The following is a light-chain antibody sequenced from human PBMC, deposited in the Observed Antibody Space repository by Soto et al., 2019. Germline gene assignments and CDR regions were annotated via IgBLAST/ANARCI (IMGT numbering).Light chain of an antibody. CDR2: DVS. V-gene: IGLV2-14*01. J-gene: IGLJ2*01. Sequence: QSVLTQPASVSASPGQSITISCTGTSSDIGAYNSVSWYQQHPGKAPQLMIYDVSYRPSGISSRFSGSKSGNTASLTISGLQPDDDADYYCASYTSARIRVFGGGTKVTVL. CDR3: ASYTSARIRV. CDR1: SSDIGAYNS.